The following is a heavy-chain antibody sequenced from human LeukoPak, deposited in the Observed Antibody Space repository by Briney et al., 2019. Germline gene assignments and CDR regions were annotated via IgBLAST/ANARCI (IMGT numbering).Heavy chain of an antibody. Sequence: SETLSLTCTVSGGSISIYYWGWIRQPPRKGLEWIGYIDYSGTTYYNPSLNSRATISVDTSKNQFSLKLNSLSAADTAVYYCARARGYSYGFDYWGQGTLVTVS. CDR1: GGSISIYY. D-gene: IGHD5-18*01. V-gene: IGHV4-59*01. CDR3: ARARGYSYGFDY. J-gene: IGHJ4*02. CDR2: IDYSGTT.